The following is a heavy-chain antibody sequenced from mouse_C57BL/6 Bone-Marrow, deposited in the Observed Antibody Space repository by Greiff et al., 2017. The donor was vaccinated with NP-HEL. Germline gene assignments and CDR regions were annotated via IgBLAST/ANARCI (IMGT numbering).Heavy chain of an antibody. CDR3: ARGGYGSSYGGFAY. CDR1: GYTFTSYW. D-gene: IGHD1-1*01. CDR2: IHPNSGST. J-gene: IGHJ3*01. V-gene: IGHV1-64*01. Sequence: QVQLQQPGAELVKPGASVKLSCKASGYTFTSYWMHWVKQRPGQGLEWIGMIHPNSGSTNYNEKFKSKATLTVDKSSSTAYMQLSSLTSEDSAVYYCARGGYGSSYGGFAYWGQGTLVTVSA.